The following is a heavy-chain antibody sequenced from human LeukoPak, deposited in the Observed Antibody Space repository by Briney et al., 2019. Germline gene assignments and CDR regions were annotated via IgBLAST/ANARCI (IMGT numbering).Heavy chain of an antibody. D-gene: IGHD1-26*01. V-gene: IGHV1-46*01. J-gene: IGHJ4*02. CDR1: GYTFTSYY. CDR3: ARDQSPASIVGATVAYYFDY. Sequence: ASVKVSCKASGYTFTSYYMHWVRQAPGQGLEWMGIINPSGGSTSYAQKFQGRVTMTRDMSTSTVYMELSSLRSEDTAVYYCARDQSPASIVGATVAYYFDYWGQGTLVTVSS. CDR2: INPSGGST.